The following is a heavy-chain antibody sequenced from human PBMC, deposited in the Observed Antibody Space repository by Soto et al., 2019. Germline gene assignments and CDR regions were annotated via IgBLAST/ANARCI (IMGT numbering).Heavy chain of an antibody. J-gene: IGHJ6*02. CDR2: IYPGDSDT. Sequence: ESLKISCKGSGYTFTNYWIGWVRQMPGKGPEWMGIIYPGDSDTKYNPSFQGQVTISADKSITTTYLQWSSLKASDTAIYYCGASIFYYRTDVWGQGNTVTVSS. V-gene: IGHV5-51*01. CDR3: GASIFYYRTDV. CDR1: GYTFTNYW.